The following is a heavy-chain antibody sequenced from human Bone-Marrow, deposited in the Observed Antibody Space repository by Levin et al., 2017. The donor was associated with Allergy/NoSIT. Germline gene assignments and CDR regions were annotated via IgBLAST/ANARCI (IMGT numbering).Heavy chain of an antibody. J-gene: IGHJ3*02. CDR2: IYYTGST. CDR3: ARVYRYDFWGNYFHDALDI. D-gene: IGHD3-3*01. CDR1: YDSITSFY. Sequence: SQTLSLTCTVSYDSITSFYWTWIRQPPGEGLEWIGYIYYTGSTTYNPSLESRVTMSVDTSKNQVSLNLNSVTAADTAVYYCARVYRYDFWGNYFHDALDIWGHGTMVTVAS. V-gene: IGHV4-59*01.